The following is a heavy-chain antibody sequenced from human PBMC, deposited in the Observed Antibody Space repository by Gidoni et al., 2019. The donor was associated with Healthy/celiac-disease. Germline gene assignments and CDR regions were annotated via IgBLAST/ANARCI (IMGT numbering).Heavy chain of an antibody. CDR3: ARVARGSGSYVGIGDY. D-gene: IGHD3-10*01. CDR1: GYTFTSYY. J-gene: IGHJ4*02. V-gene: IGHV1-46*03. CDR2: INPSGGST. Sequence: QVQLVQSGAEVKKPGASVKVSCTASGYTFTSYYMHWVRQAPGQGLEWMGIINPSGGSTSYAQKFQGRVTMTRDTSTSTVYMELSSLRSEDTAVYYCARVARGSGSYVGIGDYWGQGTLVTVSS.